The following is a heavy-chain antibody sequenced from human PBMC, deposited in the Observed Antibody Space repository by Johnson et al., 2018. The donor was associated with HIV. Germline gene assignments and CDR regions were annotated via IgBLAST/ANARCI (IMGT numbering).Heavy chain of an antibody. CDR3: ARDKGGPVRDDAFDI. CDR2: ISSGGSTT. Sequence: VQLVESGGGVVQPGGSLRLSCAASGFTFSHSWMPWVRQAPGKGLVWVSHISSGGSTTPYADSVKGRFTISRDNAKNSLYLQMNSLRAEDTAVYYCARDKGGPVRDDAFDIWGQGTMVTVSS. V-gene: IGHV3-48*01. CDR1: GFTFSHSW. D-gene: IGHD3-10*01. J-gene: IGHJ3*02.